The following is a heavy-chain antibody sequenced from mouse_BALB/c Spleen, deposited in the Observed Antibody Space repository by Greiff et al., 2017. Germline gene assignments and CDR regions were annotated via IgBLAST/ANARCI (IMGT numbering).Heavy chain of an antibody. CDR3: AREDYYGNYVFAY. Sequence: VQRVESGPGLVAPSQSLSITCTVSGFSLTSYGVHWVRQPPGKGLEWLGVIWAGGSTNYNSALMSRLSISKDNSKSQVFLKMNSLQTDDTAMYYCAREDYYGNYVFAYWGQGTLVTVSA. V-gene: IGHV2-9*02. CDR2: IWAGGST. J-gene: IGHJ3*01. CDR1: GFSLTSYG. D-gene: IGHD2-1*01.